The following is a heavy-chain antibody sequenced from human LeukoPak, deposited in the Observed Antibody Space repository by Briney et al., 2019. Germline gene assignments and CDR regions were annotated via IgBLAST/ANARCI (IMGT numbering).Heavy chain of an antibody. D-gene: IGHD2-2*01. CDR2: IIPIFGTA. J-gene: IGHJ5*02. Sequence: SVKVSCKASGGTFSSYAISWVRQAPGQGLEWMGGIIPIFGTANYAQKFQGRVTITADESTSTAYMELSSLRSEDTAVYYCARAGNIVVVPAALGKNWFDPWGQGTLVTVSS. CDR3: ARAGNIVVVPAALGKNWFDP. V-gene: IGHV1-69*13. CDR1: GGTFSSYA.